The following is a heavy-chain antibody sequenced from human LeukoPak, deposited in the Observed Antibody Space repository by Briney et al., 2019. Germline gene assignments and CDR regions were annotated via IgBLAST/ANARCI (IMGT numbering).Heavy chain of an antibody. CDR2: IKQDGSEK. CDR1: GFTFSRYW. CDR3: ARGGAIFGVDFDY. V-gene: IGHV3-7*01. D-gene: IGHD3-3*01. J-gene: IGHJ4*02. Sequence: PGGSLRLSCAASGFTFSRYWMSWVRQAPGKGLEWVANIKQDGSEKYYVDSVKGRFTISRDNAKNSLYLQMNSLRAEDTAVYYCARGGAIFGVDFDYWGQGTLVTVSS.